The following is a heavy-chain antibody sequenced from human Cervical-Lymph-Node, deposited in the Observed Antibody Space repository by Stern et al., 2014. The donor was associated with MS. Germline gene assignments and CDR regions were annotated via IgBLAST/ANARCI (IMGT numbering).Heavy chain of an antibody. CDR2: ISYDGINK. CDR1: GFTFNNYG. D-gene: IGHD6-19*01. CDR3: ARDEGSGWYVGDY. V-gene: IGHV3-30*03. Sequence: VQLVESGGGVVQPGRSLRLSCAASGFTFNNYGMHWVRQTPGKGLEWGAFISYDGINKYHADSVKGRFTISRDNSKNTLYLQMNSLRIEDTAVYYCARDEGSGWYVGDYWGQGTLVTVSS. J-gene: IGHJ4*02.